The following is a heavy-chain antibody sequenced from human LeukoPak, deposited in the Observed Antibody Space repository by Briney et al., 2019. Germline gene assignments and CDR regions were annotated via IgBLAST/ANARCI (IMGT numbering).Heavy chain of an antibody. J-gene: IGHJ4*02. CDR3: AKDLGYYYDSSGYYD. V-gene: IGHV3-23*01. Sequence: PGGSLRLSCAASGFTFSSYAMSWVRQAPGKGLEWVSAISGSGGSTYYADSVKGRFTISRDNSKNTLYLQMNSLSAEDTAVYYCAKDLGYYYDSSGYYDWGQGTLVTVSS. CDR2: ISGSGGST. CDR1: GFTFSSYA. D-gene: IGHD3-22*01.